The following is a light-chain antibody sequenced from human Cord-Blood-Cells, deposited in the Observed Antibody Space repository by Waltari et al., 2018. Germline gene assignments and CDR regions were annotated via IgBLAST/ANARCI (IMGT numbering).Light chain of an antibody. CDR3: CSYAGSSTV. V-gene: IGLV2-23*01. J-gene: IGLJ3*02. Sequence: QSALTQPASVSGSPGQSITISCTGTSSDVGGYKLVSWYQQHPGKAPKLMIYEGSKRPSGVSNRFSGSKSGNTASLTISGLQAEDEADYYCCSYAGSSTVFGGGTKLTVL. CDR1: SSDVGGYKL. CDR2: EGS.